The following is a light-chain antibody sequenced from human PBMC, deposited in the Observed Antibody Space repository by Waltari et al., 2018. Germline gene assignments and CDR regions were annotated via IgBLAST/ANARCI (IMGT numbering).Light chain of an antibody. CDR1: QRVSRS. CDR2: GAS. CDR3: QHYVRLPAT. Sequence: IVLTQSPGTLSLSPGERATLACRASQRVSRSLAWYQQKPGQAPNLLIYGASTRATGIPDRFSGSGSGTDFSLTISSLEPEDFAIYFCQHYVRLPATFGQGTKVEIK. J-gene: IGKJ1*01. V-gene: IGKV3-20*01.